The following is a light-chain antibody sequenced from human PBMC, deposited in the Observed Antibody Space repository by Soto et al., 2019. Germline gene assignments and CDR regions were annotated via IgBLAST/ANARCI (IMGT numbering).Light chain of an antibody. V-gene: IGLV2-14*01. CDR1: SSDVGGYNY. Sequence: QSALTPPASVSGSPGQSITISCPGTSSDVGGYNYVFWYQQHPGKAPTLMIYDVSNRPSGVSNRFSVTKSGNTAPLTISGIQAEDEADYYCSLYTSSSFVVFGGGTNLTV. CDR2: DVS. CDR3: SLYTSSSFVV. J-gene: IGLJ2*01.